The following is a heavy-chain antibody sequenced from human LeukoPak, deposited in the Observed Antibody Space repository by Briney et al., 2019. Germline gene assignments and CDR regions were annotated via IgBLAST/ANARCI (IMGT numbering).Heavy chain of an antibody. V-gene: IGHV4-31*03. D-gene: IGHD3-22*01. CDR3: ARSGYYYDSSGYLYYFDY. J-gene: IGHJ4*02. Sequence: SQTLSLTCTVSGDSICSGGYYWSWIRQHPGKGLEWIGYIYYSGSTYYNPSRKSRVTISVDTSKNQFSLKLSSVTAADTAVYYCARSGYYYDSSGYLYYFDYWGQGTLVTVSS. CDR2: IYYSGST. CDR1: GDSICSGGYY.